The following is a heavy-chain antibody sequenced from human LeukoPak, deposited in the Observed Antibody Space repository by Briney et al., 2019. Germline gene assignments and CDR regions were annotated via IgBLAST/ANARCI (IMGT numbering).Heavy chain of an antibody. CDR1: GFKFSDHY. V-gene: IGHV3-72*01. D-gene: IGHD1/OR15-1a*01. J-gene: IGHJ6*02. CDR3: GRIAIDANNGMDV. Sequence: PGGSLRLSCAASGFKFSDHYIDWVRQAPGRGREGVGLIRNKASSYTTEYAASGEGRFTISRDVSESSLYLQMKSLRTEDTAVYYCGRIAIDANNGMDVWGQATTLTVSS. CDR2: IRNKASSYTT.